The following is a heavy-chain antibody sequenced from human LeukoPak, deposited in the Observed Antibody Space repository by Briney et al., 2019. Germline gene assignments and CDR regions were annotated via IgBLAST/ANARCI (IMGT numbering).Heavy chain of an antibody. D-gene: IGHD3-22*01. Sequence: GRSLRLSCAASGFTFDDYAMHWVRQAPGKGLEWVSGISWNSGSIGYADSVKGRFTISRDNAKNSLYLQVNSLRAEDTALYYCAKASRSGYDSSGYRLGYDAFDIWGQGTMVTVSS. CDR1: GFTFDDYA. CDR2: ISWNSGSI. J-gene: IGHJ3*02. V-gene: IGHV3-9*01. CDR3: AKASRSGYDSSGYRLGYDAFDI.